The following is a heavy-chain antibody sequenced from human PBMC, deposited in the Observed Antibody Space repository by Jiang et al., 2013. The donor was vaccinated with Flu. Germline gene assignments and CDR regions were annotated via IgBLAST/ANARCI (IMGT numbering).Heavy chain of an antibody. Sequence: VQLLESGGGVVQPGRSLRLSCAASGFTFSNYAMHWVRQSPGKGLECVAVMAYDGSLKSYADSVKGRFTVSRDNSKNTVYLQMNSLRGDDTGVYYCARNHDARSYGEFPDHWGQGTLVTVSS. D-gene: IGHD3-10*01. J-gene: IGHJ5*02. CDR3: ARNHDARSYGEFPDH. CDR1: GFTFSNYA. V-gene: IGHV3-30*04. CDR2: MAYDGSLK.